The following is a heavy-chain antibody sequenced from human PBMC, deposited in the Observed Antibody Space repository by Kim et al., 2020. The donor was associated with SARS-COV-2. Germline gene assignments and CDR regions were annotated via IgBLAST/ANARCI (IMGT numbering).Heavy chain of an antibody. D-gene: IGHD4-17*01. V-gene: IGHV4-39*07. CDR3: ARVCPLYGDYENNWFDP. Sequence: SETLSLTCTVSGGSISSSSYYWGWIRQPPGKGLEWIGSIYYSGSTYYNPSLKSRVTISVDTSKNQFSLKLSSVTAADTAVYYCARVCPLYGDYENNWFDPWGQGTLVTVSS. CDR1: GGSISSSSYY. CDR2: IYYSGST. J-gene: IGHJ5*02.